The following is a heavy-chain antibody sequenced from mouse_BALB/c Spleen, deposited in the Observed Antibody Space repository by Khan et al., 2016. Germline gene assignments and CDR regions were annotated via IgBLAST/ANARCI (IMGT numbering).Heavy chain of an antibody. V-gene: IGHV1-4*01. D-gene: IGHD2-3*01. CDR3: AREGWLLGDFDY. J-gene: IGHJ2*01. CDR1: GYTFTSYT. Sequence: QVQLQQSGAELARPGASVKMSCKASGYTFTSYTMFWVKQRPGQGLEWIGYIAPRRDYTDYKQKFTDKATLTADKSSTTAYMQLNRLTSDDSAVYYCAREGWLLGDFDYWGQGATLTVSS. CDR2: IAPRRDYT.